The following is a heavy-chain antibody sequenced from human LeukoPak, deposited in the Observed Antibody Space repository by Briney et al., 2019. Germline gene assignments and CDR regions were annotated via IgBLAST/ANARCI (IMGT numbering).Heavy chain of an antibody. V-gene: IGHV4-59*08. D-gene: IGHD3-10*01. Sequence: PSETLSLTCTVSGGSISSYYWSWIRQPPGKGLEWIGYIYYSGSTNYNPSLKSRVTISVDTSKNQFSLKLSSVTAADTAVYYCARHSMVRDFYYYYYMDVWGKGTTVTVSS. CDR3: ARHSMVRDFYYYYYMDV. CDR2: IYYSGST. J-gene: IGHJ6*03. CDR1: GGSISSYY.